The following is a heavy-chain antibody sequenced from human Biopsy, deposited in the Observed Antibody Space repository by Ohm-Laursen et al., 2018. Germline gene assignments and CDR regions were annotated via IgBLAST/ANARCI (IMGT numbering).Heavy chain of an antibody. CDR1: GYTFTGYH. CDR3: TRGGYYYDSLAYYYWFDP. Sequence: GASVKVSCKASGYTFTGYHVHWVRQAPGQGLEWMGWINAKTGDTNYAQKFQGRVTMTRDTSISTAYVDLSSLRSDDTAVYYCTRGGYYYDSLAYYYWFDPWGQGTQVTVSS. J-gene: IGHJ5*02. D-gene: IGHD3-22*01. V-gene: IGHV1-2*02. CDR2: INAKTGDT.